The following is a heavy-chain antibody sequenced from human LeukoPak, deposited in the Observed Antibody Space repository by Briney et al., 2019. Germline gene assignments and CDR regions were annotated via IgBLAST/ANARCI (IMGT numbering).Heavy chain of an antibody. CDR1: GYTFTSYG. CDR2: ISAYNGNT. Sequence: ASVKVSCKASGYTFTSYGISWVRQAPGQGLEWMGWISAYNGNTNYAQKLQGRVTVTTDTSTSTAYMELRSLRSDDTAVYYCARAPITMVRGVIVDSKTNFDYWGQGTLVTVSS. CDR3: ARAPITMVRGVIVDSKTNFDY. V-gene: IGHV1-18*04. D-gene: IGHD3-10*01. J-gene: IGHJ4*02.